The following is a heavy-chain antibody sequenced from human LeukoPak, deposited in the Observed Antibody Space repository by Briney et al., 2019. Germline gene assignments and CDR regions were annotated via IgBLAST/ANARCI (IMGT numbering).Heavy chain of an antibody. CDR1: RYTFTGYY. CDR3: ARALYYGDFTYYYYGMDV. V-gene: IGHV1-2*02. J-gene: IGHJ6*02. CDR2: INPNSGGT. D-gene: IGHD4-17*01. Sequence: ASVKVSCKASRYTFTGYYVHWVRQAPGQGLEWMGWINPNSGGTNYAQKFQGRVTMTRDTSISTAYMELSRLRSDDTAVYYCARALYYGDFTYYYYGMDVWGQGTTVTVSS.